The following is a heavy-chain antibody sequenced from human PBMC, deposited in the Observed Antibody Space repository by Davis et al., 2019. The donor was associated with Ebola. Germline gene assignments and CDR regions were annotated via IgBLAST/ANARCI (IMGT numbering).Heavy chain of an antibody. D-gene: IGHD1-26*01. CDR3: ANWVLVGPTT. Sequence: GGSLRLSCAASGFTFNIFDMHWVRQAPGRGLEWVSAISGSGGSTFNADSVKGRFTISRDNSKNTLYLQMNSLRAEDTAVYYCANWVLVGPTTWGQGTLVTVSS. CDR2: ISGSGGST. CDR1: GFTFNIFD. V-gene: IGHV3-23*01. J-gene: IGHJ5*02.